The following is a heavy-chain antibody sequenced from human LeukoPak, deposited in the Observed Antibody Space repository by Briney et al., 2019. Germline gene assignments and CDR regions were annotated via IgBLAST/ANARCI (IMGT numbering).Heavy chain of an antibody. D-gene: IGHD1-26*01. CDR1: GYTFTSYG. Sequence: ASVKVSCKASGYTFTSYGISWVRQAPGQGLEWMGWISAYNGNTNYAQKLQGRVTMTTDTSTSTAYMELRSLRSDDTAVYYCARAGELGVGATTEDYYGMGVWGQGTTVTVSS. CDR2: ISAYNGNT. V-gene: IGHV1-18*01. CDR3: ARAGELGVGATTEDYYGMGV. J-gene: IGHJ6*02.